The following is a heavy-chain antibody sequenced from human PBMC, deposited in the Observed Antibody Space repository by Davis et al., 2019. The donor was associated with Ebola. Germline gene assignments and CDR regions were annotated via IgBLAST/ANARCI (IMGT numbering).Heavy chain of an antibody. J-gene: IGHJ4*02. Sequence: GESLKISCAASGFTFSSYGMHWVRQAPGKGLEWVAFIRYAGSNKYYADSVKGRFTISRDNSKNTLYLQMNGLRAEDTAVYYCARHDYGDSHFDYWGQGTLVTVSS. CDR2: IRYAGSNK. CDR1: GFTFSSYG. D-gene: IGHD4-17*01. V-gene: IGHV3-30*02. CDR3: ARHDYGDSHFDY.